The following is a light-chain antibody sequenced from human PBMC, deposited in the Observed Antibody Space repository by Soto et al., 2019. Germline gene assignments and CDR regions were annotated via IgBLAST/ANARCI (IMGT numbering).Light chain of an antibody. V-gene: IGKV1-39*01. J-gene: IGKJ1*01. CDR3: QQSYSTPRT. Sequence: DIQMTQSPSSLYASVGDRVTITCRASQSITRFLNWYQQKPGKAPKLLIYAASSLQSGVPSRFSGGGSGTHFTLTISSLQPEDFATYYCQQSYSTPRTFGQGTKVDIK. CDR1: QSITRF. CDR2: AAS.